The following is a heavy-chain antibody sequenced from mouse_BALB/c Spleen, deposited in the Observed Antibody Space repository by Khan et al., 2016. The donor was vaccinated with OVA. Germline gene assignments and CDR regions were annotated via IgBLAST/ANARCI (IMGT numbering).Heavy chain of an antibody. CDR1: GYTFSSYW. Sequence: QVQLKESGAELMKPGASVKISCKATGYTFSSYWIEWVKQRPGHGLEWIGEILPGSNSTNYNERFKGQATITADTSSNTAYMQLSSLTSEDSAIYYCARGNYYGSTSWFGYWGQGTLVTVSA. D-gene: IGHD1-1*01. CDR2: ILPGSNST. J-gene: IGHJ3*01. CDR3: ARGNYYGSTSWFGY. V-gene: IGHV1-9*01.